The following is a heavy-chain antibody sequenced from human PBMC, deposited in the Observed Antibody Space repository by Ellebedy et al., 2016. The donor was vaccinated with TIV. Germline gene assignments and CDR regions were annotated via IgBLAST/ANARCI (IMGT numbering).Heavy chain of an antibody. CDR1: GGSFSHYY. CDR2: INHRRST. V-gene: IGHV4-34*01. Sequence: SDTLSLTXAVYGGSFSHYYWSWIRQPPGKGLEWIGEINHRRSTNYNPSLKSRVTISVDTSKNQFSLKLNSVTAADTAVYYCARGRGGSYSIPFDHWGQGTLVTVSS. J-gene: IGHJ4*02. D-gene: IGHD1-26*01. CDR3: ARGRGGSYSIPFDH.